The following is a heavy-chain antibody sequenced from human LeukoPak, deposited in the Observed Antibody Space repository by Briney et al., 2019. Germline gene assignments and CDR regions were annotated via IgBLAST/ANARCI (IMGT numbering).Heavy chain of an antibody. V-gene: IGHV4-59*01. CDR3: ARGIVGATTALYYYYYMDV. CDR1: GGSISSYY. CDR2: IYYSGST. J-gene: IGHJ6*03. Sequence: PSETLSLTCTVSGGSISSYYWSWIRPRPGKGRGWSGYIYYSGSTNYNPSLKSRVTISVDTSKNQFSLKLSSVTAADTAVYYCARGIVGATTALYYYYYMDVWGKGTTVTVSS. D-gene: IGHD1-26*01.